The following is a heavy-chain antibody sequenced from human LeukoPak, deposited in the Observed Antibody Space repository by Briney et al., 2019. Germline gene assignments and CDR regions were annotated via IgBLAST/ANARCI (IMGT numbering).Heavy chain of an antibody. CDR3: AKGSSGYSYALDAFDI. V-gene: IGHV3-30*02. Sequence: QPGGPLRLSCAASGFTFSSNGMHWVRQAPGKGLEWVAFIRYDGSNKYYAGSVKGRFTISRVNSKNTLYLQMNSLRVEDTAVYYCAKGSSGYSYALDAFDIWGQGTMVTVSS. J-gene: IGHJ3*02. CDR1: GFTFSSNG. CDR2: IRYDGSNK. D-gene: IGHD5-18*01.